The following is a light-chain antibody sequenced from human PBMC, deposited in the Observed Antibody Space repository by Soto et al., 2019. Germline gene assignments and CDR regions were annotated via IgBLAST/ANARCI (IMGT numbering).Light chain of an antibody. CDR2: QAS. CDR3: QHYNSYWT. V-gene: IGKV1-5*03. Sequence: DIQMTQSPSTLSASVGDRVTITCRASQSIDSWLAWFQQKPGKAPNLLIYQASGLQSGVPSRFSGRGSGTEFTLTISSLKHDDFATYYCQHYNSYWTFGQGTKVDIK. J-gene: IGKJ1*01. CDR1: QSIDSW.